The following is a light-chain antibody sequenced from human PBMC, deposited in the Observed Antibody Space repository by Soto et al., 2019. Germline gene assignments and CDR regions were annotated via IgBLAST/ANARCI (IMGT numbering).Light chain of an antibody. V-gene: IGKV3-20*01. Sequence: EIVLTQSPGTLSLSPGERATLSCRASQSVSSSYLSWYQQKPGQAPRLLIYGASSRATGIPDMFSGSGSGTDFTLTISRLEPEDFAGYYCQQYGSAPTFGGGTKVEIK. CDR1: QSVSSSY. J-gene: IGKJ4*01. CDR2: GAS. CDR3: QQYGSAPT.